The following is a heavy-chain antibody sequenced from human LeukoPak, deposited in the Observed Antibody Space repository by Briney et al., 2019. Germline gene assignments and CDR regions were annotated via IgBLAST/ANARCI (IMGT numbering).Heavy chain of an antibody. CDR1: GFTFSSYS. CDR3: ARDGVHDPPFDY. J-gene: IGHJ4*02. Sequence: GGSLRLSCAASGFTFSSYSMNWVRQAPGKGLEWVSSISSSSNYIYYADSVKGRFTISRDNAKDSLFLQMNSLRAEDTAVYYCARDGVHDPPFDYWPQGTLVTVSS. CDR2: ISSSSNYI. D-gene: IGHD1-1*01. V-gene: IGHV3-21*01.